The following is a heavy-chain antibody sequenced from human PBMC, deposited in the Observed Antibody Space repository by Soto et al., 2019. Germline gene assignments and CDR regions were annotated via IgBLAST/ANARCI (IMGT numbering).Heavy chain of an antibody. Sequence: QLQLQESGPGLVKPSETLSLTCTVSGGSISSSSYYWGWIRQPPGKGLEWIGSIYYSGSTYYNPSLKSRVTISVDTSKNQFSLKLSSVTAADTAAYYCARHWGWNGAFPNWFDPWGQGTLVTVSS. V-gene: IGHV4-39*01. D-gene: IGHD1-1*01. CDR3: ARHWGWNGAFPNWFDP. J-gene: IGHJ5*02. CDR1: GGSISSSSYY. CDR2: IYYSGST.